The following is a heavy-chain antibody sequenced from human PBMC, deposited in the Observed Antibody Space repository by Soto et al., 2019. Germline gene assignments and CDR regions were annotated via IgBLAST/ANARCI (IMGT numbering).Heavy chain of an antibody. CDR2: IHARNGNT. V-gene: IGHV1-18*01. D-gene: IGHD3-9*01. J-gene: IGHJ4*02. CDR3: GKEYCVSCRRYLHGY. CDR1: GYTFTNYG. Sequence: ASVKVSCKASGYTFTNYGMSWVRQAPGQGLEWMGWIHARNGNTNDARKFQGRVTITTDISTSTAYMELRSLRSDDTAVDYCGKEYCVSCRRYLHGYWGQGALVHVSS.